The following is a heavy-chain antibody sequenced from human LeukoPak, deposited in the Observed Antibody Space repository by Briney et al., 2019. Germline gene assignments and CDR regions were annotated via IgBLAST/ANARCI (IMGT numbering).Heavy chain of an antibody. V-gene: IGHV3-23*01. CDR1: GFIFSNYA. Sequence: GGSLRLSCAASGFIFSNYAMYWVRQAPGKGLEWVSAISGRSNNTYYADSVKGRFTISRDSSKNTVYLQMNSLRVEDTAVYYCARTIAAAFDYWGQGTLVTVSS. J-gene: IGHJ4*02. CDR3: ARTIAAAFDY. D-gene: IGHD6-13*01. CDR2: ISGRSNNT.